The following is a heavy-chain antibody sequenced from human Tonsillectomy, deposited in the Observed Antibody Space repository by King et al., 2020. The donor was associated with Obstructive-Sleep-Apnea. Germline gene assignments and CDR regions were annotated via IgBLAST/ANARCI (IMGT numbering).Heavy chain of an antibody. J-gene: IGHJ4*02. V-gene: IGHV3-7*03. Sequence: VQLVESGGGLVQPGGSLRLSCAASGFTFSSYWMSWVRQAPGKGLEWVANIKQEGSEKYYVDSVKGRFTISRDNAKNSLYLQMNSLRAEDTAVYYCARGIREAAASLGYWGQGTLVTVSS. D-gene: IGHD6-13*01. CDR1: GFTFSSYW. CDR2: IKQEGSEK. CDR3: ARGIREAAASLGY.